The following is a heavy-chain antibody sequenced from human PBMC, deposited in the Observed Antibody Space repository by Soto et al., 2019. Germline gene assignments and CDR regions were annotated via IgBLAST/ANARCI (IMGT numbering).Heavy chain of an antibody. V-gene: IGHV1-18*04. J-gene: IGHJ4*02. Sequence: QVQLVQSGAEMKKPGASVKVSCKASGYSFSLYGISWVRQAPGQGLEWMGWISTYNGNTKYAQKFQDRVNCTTDTSTSTASLEVTSLGSDDTAVYYCARMIVSSLDYWGQGTLVTVSS. CDR1: GYSFSLYG. CDR3: ARMIVSSLDY. CDR2: ISTYNGNT. D-gene: IGHD6-6*01.